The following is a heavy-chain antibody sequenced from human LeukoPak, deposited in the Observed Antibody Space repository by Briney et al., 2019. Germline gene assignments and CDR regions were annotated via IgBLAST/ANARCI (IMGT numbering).Heavy chain of an antibody. D-gene: IGHD6-6*01. CDR1: GYTFTDFY. CDR3: ARGETGARHNDY. J-gene: IGHJ4*02. Sequence: ASVKVSCKASGYTFTDFYMHWVRQAPGQGLEWMGWINPNSGGTNYAQKFQDRVTMTRDTSISTAYMELSRLRSDDTAVYYCARGETGARHNDYWGQGTLVTVSS. CDR2: INPNSGGT. V-gene: IGHV1-2*02.